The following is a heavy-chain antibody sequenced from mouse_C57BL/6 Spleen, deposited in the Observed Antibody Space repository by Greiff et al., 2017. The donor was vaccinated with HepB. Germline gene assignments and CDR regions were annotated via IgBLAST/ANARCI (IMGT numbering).Heavy chain of an antibody. J-gene: IGHJ2*01. CDR1: GYAFSSYW. V-gene: IGHV1-80*01. CDR2: IYPGDGDT. CDR3: ARLLWSPYYFDY. D-gene: IGHD2-1*01. Sequence: QVQLQQSGAELVKPGASVKISCKASGYAFSSYWMNWVKQRPGKGLEWIGQIYPGDGDTNYNGKFKGKATLTADKSSSTAYMQLSSLTSEDSAVYFCARLLWSPYYFDYWGQGTTLTVSS.